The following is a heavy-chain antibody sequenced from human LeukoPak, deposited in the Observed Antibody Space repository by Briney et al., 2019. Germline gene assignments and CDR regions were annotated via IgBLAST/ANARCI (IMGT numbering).Heavy chain of an antibody. J-gene: IGHJ4*02. Sequence: GASVKVSCKASGYTFTSYGISWVRQAPGQGLEWMGGIIPIFGTANYAQKFQGRVTITADESTSTAYMELSSLRSEDTAVYYCARTGDSVDYEPYWGQGTLVTVSS. D-gene: IGHD4/OR15-4a*01. CDR3: ARTGDSVDYEPY. V-gene: IGHV1-69*13. CDR1: GYTFTSYG. CDR2: IIPIFGTA.